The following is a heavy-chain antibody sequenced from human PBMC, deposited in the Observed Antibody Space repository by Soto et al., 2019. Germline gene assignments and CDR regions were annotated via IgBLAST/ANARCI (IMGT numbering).Heavy chain of an antibody. J-gene: IGHJ4*02. V-gene: IGHV3-66*01. CDR2: IYSGGTT. Sequence: GSLRLSCAASGFNVGNNYMSWVRQAPGKGLEWVSIIYSGGTTYYADSVKGRFIISRDNSKNMLYLQMNSLRVEDTAVYYCARWAAAAGRLGNYFDYWGQGA. D-gene: IGHD6-13*01. CDR3: ARWAAAAGRLGNYFDY. CDR1: GFNVGNNY.